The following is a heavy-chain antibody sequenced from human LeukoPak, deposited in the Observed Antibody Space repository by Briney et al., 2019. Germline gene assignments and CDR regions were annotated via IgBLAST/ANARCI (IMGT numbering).Heavy chain of an antibody. V-gene: IGHV3-9*01. CDR3: AISQQLWYYFDS. CDR1: GFTVSSNY. D-gene: IGHD5-18*01. CDR2: ISWNSGTM. Sequence: GGSLRLSCAASGFTVSSNYMSWVRQAPGKGLEWVSGISWNSGTMAYADSVKGRFTISRDNAKNSLYLQMNSLRAEDTALYYCAISQQLWYYFDSWGQGTLVTVSS. J-gene: IGHJ4*02.